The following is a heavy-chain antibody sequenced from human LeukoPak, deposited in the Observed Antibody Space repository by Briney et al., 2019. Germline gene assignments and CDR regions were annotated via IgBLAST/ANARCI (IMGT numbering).Heavy chain of an antibody. CDR2: INPSGGST. CDR1: GYTFTSYY. CDR3: ARGGYCSSISCYGDNYYYYGMDV. J-gene: IGHJ6*02. Sequence: ASVKVSCKASGYTFTSYYMHWVRQAPGQGLEWMGIINPSGGSTSYAQKFQGRVTMTRDMSTSTAYMELSRLRSDDTAVYYCARGGYCSSISCYGDNYYYYGMDVWGQGTTVTVSS. V-gene: IGHV1-46*01. D-gene: IGHD2-2*01.